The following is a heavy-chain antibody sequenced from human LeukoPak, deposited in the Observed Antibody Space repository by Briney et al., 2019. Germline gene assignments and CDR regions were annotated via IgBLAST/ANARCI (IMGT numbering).Heavy chain of an antibody. V-gene: IGHV1-18*01. CDR2: ISAYNGNT. CDR1: GYTFTSYG. J-gene: IGHJ4*02. D-gene: IGHD3-10*01. CDR3: AREVITMARGVKFLDY. Sequence: ASVKVSCKASGYTFTSYGISWVRQAPGQGLEWMGWISAYNGNTNYAQKLQGRVTMTTDTSTSTAYMELRSLRSDDTAVYYCAREVITMARGVKFLDYWGQGTLVTVSS.